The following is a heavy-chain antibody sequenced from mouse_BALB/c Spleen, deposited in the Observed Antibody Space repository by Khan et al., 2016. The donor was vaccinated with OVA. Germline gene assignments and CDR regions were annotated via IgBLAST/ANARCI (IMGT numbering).Heavy chain of an antibody. CDR2: IYPGSGNT. J-gene: IGHJ4*01. V-gene: IGHV1-63*01. CDR1: GDAFTNYW. Sequence: VQLQQSGTELVRPGTSVNISCKASGDAFTNYWLGWVKQRPGHGLEWIGDIYPGSGNTYYNEKFKGKVKLTADKSSSTAYMQFRALTSEDSAVYFCARWGMGYWGQGTSVTVSS. CDR3: ARWGMGY.